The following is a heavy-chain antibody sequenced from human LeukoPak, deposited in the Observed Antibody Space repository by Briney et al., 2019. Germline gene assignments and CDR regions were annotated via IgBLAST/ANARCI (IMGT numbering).Heavy chain of an antibody. V-gene: IGHV3-30*18. CDR2: ILYDGSNK. CDR1: GFTFSSYV. Sequence: PGRSLRLSCAASGFTFSSYVMHWVRHASGKGLEWVAVILYDGSNKYYADSVKGRFTISRDNSKNTLYLQMNSLRTEDTSVYYCAKTGSGWYFDYWGQGTLVTVSS. D-gene: IGHD6-19*01. J-gene: IGHJ4*02. CDR3: AKTGSGWYFDY.